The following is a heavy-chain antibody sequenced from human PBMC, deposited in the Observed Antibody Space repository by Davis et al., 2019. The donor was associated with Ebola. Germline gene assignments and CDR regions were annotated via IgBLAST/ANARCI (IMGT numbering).Heavy chain of an antibody. CDR1: GFTFTSYG. V-gene: IGHV3-30*18. J-gene: IGHJ6*02. Sequence: GESLKISCAGSGFTFTSYGMHWVRQAPVKGLEWLAVISYDGSTKFYADSVKGRFTISRDNSRNIAFLQVNSLRADDTAVYYCAKDRCSSRGCQGYFYGMDVWGQGTTVTVSS. D-gene: IGHD2-2*01. CDR3: AKDRCSSRGCQGYFYGMDV. CDR2: ISYDGSTK.